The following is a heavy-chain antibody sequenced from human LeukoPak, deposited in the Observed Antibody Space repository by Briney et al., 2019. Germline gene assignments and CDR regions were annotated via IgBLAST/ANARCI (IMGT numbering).Heavy chain of an antibody. D-gene: IGHD4-23*01. CDR2: INPSFGST. J-gene: IGHJ4*02. Sequence: ASVKVSCKASGYTFTDYYIHWVRQAPGQGLEWVGIINPSFGSTTYAQSFQGRVAMTRDTSTSTVYMELSSLRSEDTPVYYCARELRSVETPRYNYFDYWGQGTLVTVSS. CDR3: ARELRSVETPRYNYFDY. CDR1: GYTFTDYY. V-gene: IGHV1-46*01.